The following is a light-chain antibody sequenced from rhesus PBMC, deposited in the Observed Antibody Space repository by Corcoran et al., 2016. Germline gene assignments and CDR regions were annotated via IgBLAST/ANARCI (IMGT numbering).Light chain of an antibody. V-gene: IGKV1S17*01. CDR2: SAS. J-gene: IGKJ1*01. Sequence: DIQMTQSPSSLSASVGDTVTITCRASQGIINNLAWYQQKPGKVPTLLIYSASPLKRGVPSRFSGSGSGKDFTLTSSSLQPEDCASDYCQHGYGTPWTFGQGTKVEIK. CDR1: QGIINN. CDR3: QHGYGTPWT.